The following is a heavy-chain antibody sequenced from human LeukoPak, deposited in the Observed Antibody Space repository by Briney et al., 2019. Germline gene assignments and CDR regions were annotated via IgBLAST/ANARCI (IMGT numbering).Heavy chain of an antibody. J-gene: IGHJ4*02. CDR3: AKEGPDTAMDFDY. Sequence: PGGSLRLSCAASGFTFSSYGMHWVRQAPGKGLEWVAVKSYDGSNKYYADSVKGRFTISRDISKNALYLQMNSLRAEDTAVYYCAKEGPDTAMDFDYWGQGTLVTVSS. CDR2: KSYDGSNK. V-gene: IGHV3-30*18. D-gene: IGHD5-18*01. CDR1: GFTFSSYG.